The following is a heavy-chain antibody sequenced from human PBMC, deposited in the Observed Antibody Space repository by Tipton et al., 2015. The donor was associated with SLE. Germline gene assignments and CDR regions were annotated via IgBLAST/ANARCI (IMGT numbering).Heavy chain of an antibody. CDR3: ARDAYGDSTVLLDY. J-gene: IGHJ4*02. Sequence: GSLRLSCTASGFAFSFHTMTWVRQAPGEGLEWVSGVTNSGGTTWYADSVKGRFTISRDNSKNTLYLQMNNLRPEDTAVYYCARDAYGDSTVLLDYWGQGTLVTVSS. D-gene: IGHD4-17*01. V-gene: IGHV3-23*01. CDR1: GFAFSFHT. CDR2: VTNSGGTT.